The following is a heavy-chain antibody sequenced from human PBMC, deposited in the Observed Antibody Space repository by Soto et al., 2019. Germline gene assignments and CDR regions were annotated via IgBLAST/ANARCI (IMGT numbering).Heavy chain of an antibody. D-gene: IGHD3-10*01. CDR2: INAGNGNT. CDR3: ARARGTVVREPANY. V-gene: IGHV1-3*01. Sequence: APGQRLEWMGWINAGNGNTKYSQKFQGRVTITRDTSASTAYMELSSLRSEDTAVYYCARARGTVVREPANYWGQGTLVTVSS. J-gene: IGHJ4*02.